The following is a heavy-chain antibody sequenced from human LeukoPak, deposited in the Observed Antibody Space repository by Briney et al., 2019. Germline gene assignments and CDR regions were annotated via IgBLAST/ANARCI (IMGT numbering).Heavy chain of an antibody. CDR2: INHSGST. CDR3: ARGHWNGFDY. Sequence: PSETLSLTCAVYGGSFSGYYWSWIRQSPGKGLEWIGEINHSGSTNYNPSLKSRVTISVDTSKNQFSLKLSSVTAADTAVYYCARGHWNGFDYWGQGTLVTVSS. D-gene: IGHD1-1*01. V-gene: IGHV4-34*01. J-gene: IGHJ4*02. CDR1: GGSFSGYY.